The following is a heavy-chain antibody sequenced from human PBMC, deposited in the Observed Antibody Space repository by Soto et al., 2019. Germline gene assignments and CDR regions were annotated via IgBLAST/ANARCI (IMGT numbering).Heavy chain of an antibody. J-gene: IGHJ4*02. CDR3: ARDSTGAPFDY. D-gene: IGHD1-1*01. CDR1: GYTFTSYY. Sequence: ASVKVSCKASGYTFTSYYMHWVQQAPGQGLEWMGIINPSGGSTSYAQKFQGRVTMTRDTSTSTVYMELSSLRSEDTAVYYCARDSTGAPFDYWGQGTLVTVSS. V-gene: IGHV1-46*01. CDR2: INPSGGST.